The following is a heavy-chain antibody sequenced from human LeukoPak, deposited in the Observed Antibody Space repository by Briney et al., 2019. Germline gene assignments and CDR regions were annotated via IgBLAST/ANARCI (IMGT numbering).Heavy chain of an antibody. CDR1: GYTFTSYG. CDR2: ISAYNGNT. V-gene: IGHV1-18*01. Sequence: GSSGKVSCKASGYTFTSYGISWVRQAPGQGLEWMGWISAYNGNTNYAQKLQGRVTMTTDTSTSTAYMELRSLRSDDTAVYYCARERVYSYGRGEFDYWSQGTLVTVSS. J-gene: IGHJ4*02. D-gene: IGHD5-18*01. CDR3: ARERVYSYGRGEFDY.